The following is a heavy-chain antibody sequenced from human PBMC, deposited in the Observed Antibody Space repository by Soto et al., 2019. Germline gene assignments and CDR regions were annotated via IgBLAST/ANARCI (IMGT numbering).Heavy chain of an antibody. D-gene: IGHD3-3*01. V-gene: IGHV3-23*01. CDR3: AKDLILQLRFLEWLLYRGSMDV. Sequence: PGGSLRLSCAASGFTFSSYAMSWVRQAPGKGLEWVSAISGSGGSTYYADSVKGRFTISRDNSKNTLYLQMNSLRAEDTAVYYCAKDLILQLRFLEWLLYRGSMDVWSQGTTVTVSS. J-gene: IGHJ6*02. CDR2: ISGSGGST. CDR1: GFTFSSYA.